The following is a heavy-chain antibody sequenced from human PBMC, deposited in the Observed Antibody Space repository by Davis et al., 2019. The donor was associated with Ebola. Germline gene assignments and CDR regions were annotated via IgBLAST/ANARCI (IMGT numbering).Heavy chain of an antibody. V-gene: IGHV3-7*03. CDR3: ARDPGSSAFDY. J-gene: IGHJ4*02. D-gene: IGHD1-14*01. CDR2: IKEDESVK. CDR1: GFIFSGYW. Sequence: GGSLRLSCAASGFIFSGYWMSWVRQTPERGLELVANIKEDESVKNYLESVKGRFTISRDNAENLVYLQMNSLRDEDTAVYYCARDPGSSAFDYWGQGTLVTVSS.